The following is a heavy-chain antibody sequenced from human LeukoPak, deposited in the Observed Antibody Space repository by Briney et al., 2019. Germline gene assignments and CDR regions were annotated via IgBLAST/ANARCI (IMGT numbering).Heavy chain of an antibody. J-gene: IGHJ3*01. CDR1: GFTLRSFW. D-gene: IGHD5-12*01. Sequence: PGGSLRLSCAASGFTLRSFWIHWVRQAPGKGLVWVGRINNAGTDTIYADSVKGRFTVSRDNAKNTLYLQMNSLRVEDTAVYFCARGGFSHGFDVWGQGTVVTVSS. CDR3: ARGGFSHGFDV. CDR2: INNAGTDT. V-gene: IGHV3-74*01.